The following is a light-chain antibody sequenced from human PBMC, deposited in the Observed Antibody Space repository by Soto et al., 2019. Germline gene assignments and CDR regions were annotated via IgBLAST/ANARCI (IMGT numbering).Light chain of an antibody. CDR2: VNSDGSH. J-gene: IGLJ1*01. CDR1: SGHSNYA. V-gene: IGLV4-69*01. CDR3: QTWASGAYV. Sequence: QLVLTQSPSASASLGASVKLTCTLSSGHSNYAIAWHQQQSEKGPRYLMKVNSDGSHSKGDGIPDRFSGCSSGAERYLSISSHQSEDEADYYCQTWASGAYVFGTGIKVTVL.